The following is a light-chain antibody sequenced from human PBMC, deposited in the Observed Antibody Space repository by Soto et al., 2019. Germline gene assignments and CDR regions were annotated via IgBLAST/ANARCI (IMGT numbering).Light chain of an antibody. CDR2: AAS. CDR1: QSISNY. V-gene: IGKV1-39*01. CDR3: QQSYTTLFT. Sequence: DIQMTQSPSSLSASVGDRVTITCRASQSISNYLNWYQQKPGKAPKLLIYAASSLQSGVPSRFSDSGSGTDFTLTISSLQAEDFATYSCQQSYTTLFTFGPGTNVDIK. J-gene: IGKJ3*01.